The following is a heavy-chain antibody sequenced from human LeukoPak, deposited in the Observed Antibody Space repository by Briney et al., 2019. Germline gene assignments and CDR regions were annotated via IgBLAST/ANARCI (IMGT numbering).Heavy chain of an antibody. Sequence: SETLSLTCAVSGGSLSSSSYYWVWIRQPPGKGLEWIVSIYYSGSTYYNPSLKSRVTISVDTSKNQFSLKLTSVTAADTAVYYCAREGEHYDFLTGYRTGPNAFDIWGQGTMVTVSS. D-gene: IGHD3-9*01. J-gene: IGHJ3*02. CDR1: GGSLSSSSYY. CDR2: IYYSGST. V-gene: IGHV4-39*02. CDR3: AREGEHYDFLTGYRTGPNAFDI.